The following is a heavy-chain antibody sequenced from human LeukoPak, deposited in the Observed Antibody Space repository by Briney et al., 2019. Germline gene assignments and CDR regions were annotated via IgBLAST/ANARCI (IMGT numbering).Heavy chain of an antibody. CDR1: GYTFTGYY. J-gene: IGHJ4*02. CDR2: INPNSGGT. V-gene: IGHV1-2*02. D-gene: IGHD4-17*01. Sequence: ALVKVSCKASGYTFTGYYMQWVRQAPGQGLEWMGWINPNSGGTNYAQKFQGRVTMTRDTSISTAYMELTRLTSDDTAMYYCTRGDYGDYLGYYFDYWGQGTLVTVSS. CDR3: TRGDYGDYLGYYFDY.